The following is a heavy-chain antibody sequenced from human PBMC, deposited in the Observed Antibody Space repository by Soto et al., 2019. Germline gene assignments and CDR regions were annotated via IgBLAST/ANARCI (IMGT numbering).Heavy chain of an antibody. J-gene: IGHJ5*02. D-gene: IGHD6-13*01. CDR1: GGSISSGDYY. CDR2: IYYSGST. CDR3: ARDHSSSWYEGYNWFDP. V-gene: IGHV4-30-4*01. Sequence: QVQLQESGPGLVKPSQTLSLTGTVSGGSISSGDYYWSWIRQPPGKGLEGMGYIYYSGSTYYNPSLKSRVTISVDTSKNQFSLKLSSVTAADTAVYYCARDHSSSWYEGYNWFDPWGQGTLVTVSS.